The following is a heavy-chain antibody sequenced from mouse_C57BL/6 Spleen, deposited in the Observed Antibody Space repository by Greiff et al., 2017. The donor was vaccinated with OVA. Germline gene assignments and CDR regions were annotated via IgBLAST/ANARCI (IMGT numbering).Heavy chain of an antibody. J-gene: IGHJ2*01. CDR1: GYTFTDYN. CDR3: AREARSYYFDY. CDR2: INPNNGGT. D-gene: IGHD1-1*01. Sequence: DVQLVESGPELVKPGASVKMSCKASGYTFTDYNMHWVKQSHGKSLEWIGYINPNNGGTSYNQKFKGKAKLTVHKASSTAYMELRSLTSEDSAVYYCAREARSYYFDYWGQGTTLTVSS. V-gene: IGHV1-22*01.